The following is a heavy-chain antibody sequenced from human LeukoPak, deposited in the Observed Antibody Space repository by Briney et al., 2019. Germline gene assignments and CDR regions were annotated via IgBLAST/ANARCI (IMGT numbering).Heavy chain of an antibody. D-gene: IGHD6-19*01. CDR3: AKGADPLTWRMMTVAGTRFDF. CDR2: ISGDGGSR. Sequence: GGSLRLSWAVSGFTFDDYAMHWVRQAPGKGLEWVSLISGDGGSRYYAGSVKGRFTISRDNSKNSLYLQMNRLRTEDTAFYYCAKGADPLTWRMMTVAGTRFDFWGQGTLVTVSS. V-gene: IGHV3-43*02. CDR1: GFTFDDYA. J-gene: IGHJ4*02.